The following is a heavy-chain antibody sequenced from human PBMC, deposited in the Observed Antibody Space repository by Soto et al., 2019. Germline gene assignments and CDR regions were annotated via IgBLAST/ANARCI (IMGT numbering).Heavy chain of an antibody. CDR3: ARDGEGF. J-gene: IGHJ4*02. CDR1: GFTFSSNW. V-gene: IGHV3-74*01. D-gene: IGHD2-21*01. CDR2: INTDGSTT. Sequence: EVQLVESGGGLVQPGGSLRLSCAASGFTFSSNWMHWVRRVPGRGLVWVSRINTDGSTTNYEDSVEGRFTISRDNAKNRLYLQMNSLRGEDTAVYYCARDGEGFWGQGTLVTVSS.